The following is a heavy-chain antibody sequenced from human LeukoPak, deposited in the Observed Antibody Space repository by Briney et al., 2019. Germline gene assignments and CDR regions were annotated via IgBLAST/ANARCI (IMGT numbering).Heavy chain of an antibody. Sequence: GGSLRLSCAASGFTFSSYSMNWVRQAPGKGLEWVSSISSSSSYIYYADSVKGRFTISRDSAKNSLYLQMNSLRAEDTAVYYCAREGYYYGSGSYPDAFDIWGQGTMVTVSS. D-gene: IGHD3-10*01. CDR3: AREGYYYGSGSYPDAFDI. CDR2: ISSSSSYI. J-gene: IGHJ3*02. CDR1: GFTFSSYS. V-gene: IGHV3-21*01.